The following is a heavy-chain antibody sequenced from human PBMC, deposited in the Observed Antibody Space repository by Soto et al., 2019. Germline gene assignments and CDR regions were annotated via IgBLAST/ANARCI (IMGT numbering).Heavy chain of an antibody. D-gene: IGHD2-15*01. Sequence: ASVKVSCKASGYTFTSYGISWVRQAPGQGLEWMGWISAYNGNTNYAQKLQGRVTMTTDTSTSTAYMELRSLRSGDTAVYYCARDHGNRVAAKVYYYYYGMDVWGQGTTVTVYS. CDR2: ISAYNGNT. CDR1: GYTFTSYG. CDR3: ARDHGNRVAAKVYYYYYGMDV. J-gene: IGHJ6*02. V-gene: IGHV1-18*01.